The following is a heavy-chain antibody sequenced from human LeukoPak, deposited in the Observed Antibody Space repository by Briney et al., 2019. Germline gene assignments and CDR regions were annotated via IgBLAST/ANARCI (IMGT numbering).Heavy chain of an antibody. D-gene: IGHD3-22*01. CDR2: ISAYNGNT. CDR3: ARVEYYYDSSGYYRDAFDI. V-gene: IGHV1-18*01. J-gene: IGHJ3*02. Sequence: ASVTVSCKASGYTFTIYGISWVRQAPGQGLEWMGWISAYNGNTNYAQKLQGRVTMTTDTSTSTAYMELRSLRSDDTAVYYCARVEYYYDSSGYYRDAFDIWGQGTMVTVSS. CDR1: GYTFTIYG.